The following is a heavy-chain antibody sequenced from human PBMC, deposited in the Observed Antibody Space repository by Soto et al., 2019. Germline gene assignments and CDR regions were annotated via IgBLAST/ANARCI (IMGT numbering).Heavy chain of an antibody. CDR2: INAGNGNT. V-gene: IGHV1-3*01. J-gene: IGHJ4*02. Sequence: GASVKVSCKASEYTFISYAMNWVRQAPGQRLEWMGWINAGNGNTKYSQKFQGRVTITRDTSASTGYMELSSLRSEDTAVYYCARDPGYSYGYNWGQGTLVTVSS. CDR3: ARDPGYSYGYN. D-gene: IGHD5-18*01. CDR1: EYTFISYA.